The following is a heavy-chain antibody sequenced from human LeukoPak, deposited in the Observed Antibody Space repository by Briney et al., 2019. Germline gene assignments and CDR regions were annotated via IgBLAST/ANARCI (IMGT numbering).Heavy chain of an antibody. CDR2: ISAYNGNT. CDR1: GYTFTSYG. CDR3: ARDGRRVLRYFDWLFKAEPYDY. V-gene: IGHV1-18*01. Sequence: GASVKVSCKASGYTFTSYGISWVRQAPGQGLEWMGWISAYNGNTNYAQKLQGRVTMTTDTSTSTAYMELRSLRSDDTAVYYCARDGRRVLRYFDWLFKAEPYDYWGQGTLVTVSS. J-gene: IGHJ4*02. D-gene: IGHD3-9*01.